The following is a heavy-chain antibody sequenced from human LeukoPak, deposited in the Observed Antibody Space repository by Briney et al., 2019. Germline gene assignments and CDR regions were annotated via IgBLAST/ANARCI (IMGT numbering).Heavy chain of an antibody. V-gene: IGHV3-15*04. CDR1: GFTFNYAW. Sequence: KPGGSLRLSCAASGFTFNYAWMSWVRQVPGKGLEWVGQTVSEIDGGTTDYATPVKGRFTISRDDSESTLYLQMNSLKIEDTAVYYCTTDEDWNYARKDVWGQGATVIVSS. D-gene: IGHD1-7*01. J-gene: IGHJ6*02. CDR2: TVSEIDGGTT. CDR3: TTDEDWNYARKDV.